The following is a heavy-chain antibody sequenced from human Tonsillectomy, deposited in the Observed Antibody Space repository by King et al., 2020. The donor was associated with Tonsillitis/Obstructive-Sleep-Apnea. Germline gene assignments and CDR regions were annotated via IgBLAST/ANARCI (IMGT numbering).Heavy chain of an antibody. CDR1: GFTFSSYA. CDR3: ARGATAIASTKDYYYYMDG. Sequence: VQLVESGGGVVQPGRSLRLSCAASGFTFSSYAMHWVRQAPGKGLEWVAVISYDGSNKYYADSVKGRFTISRDNSKKNLYLQMNSLRAEDTAVYYCARGATAIASTKDYYYYMDGWGKGTTVTVSS. D-gene: IGHD2-21*02. J-gene: IGHJ6*03. V-gene: IGHV3-30*04. CDR2: ISYDGSNK.